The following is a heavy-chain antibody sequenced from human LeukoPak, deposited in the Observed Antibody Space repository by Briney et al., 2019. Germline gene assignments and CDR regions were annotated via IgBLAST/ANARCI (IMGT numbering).Heavy chain of an antibody. J-gene: IGHJ5*02. CDR3: ARDGGYSSGRNWFDP. V-gene: IGHV1-18*01. CDR1: GSAFTSYG. CDR2: ISAYNGNT. D-gene: IGHD6-19*01. Sequence: ASVKLSCKASGSAFTSYGISWVRHAPGPGLEWMGCISAYNGNTNYAQKFQGRVTMTRDTSISTAYMELSRLRSDDTAVDYCARDGGYSSGRNWFDPWGQGTLVTVSS.